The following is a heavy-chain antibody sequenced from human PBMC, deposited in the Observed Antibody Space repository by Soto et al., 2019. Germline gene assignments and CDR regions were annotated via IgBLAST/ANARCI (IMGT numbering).Heavy chain of an antibody. CDR2: FDPEAGET. CDR1: VYTPTELS. J-gene: IGHJ4*02. V-gene: IGHV1-24*01. CDR3: ARSYYDYVWGSYRSAHFDF. Sequence: GSVNVSRTVSVYTPTELSMHWVRQDPGKGLEWMGGFDPEAGETIYAQKFRGRATMTRHTSTSTVYTELRSLSSEDTAVYYCARSYYDYVWGSYRSAHFDFWGQGTPVTVSS. D-gene: IGHD3-16*02.